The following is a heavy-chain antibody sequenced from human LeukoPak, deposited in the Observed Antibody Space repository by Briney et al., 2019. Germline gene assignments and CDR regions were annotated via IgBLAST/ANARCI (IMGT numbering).Heavy chain of an antibody. CDR1: GYTFTGYY. CDR2: INPNSGGT. D-gene: IGHD3-9*01. J-gene: IGHJ6*02. Sequence: ASVKVSCKASGYTFTGYYMHWVRQAPGQGLEWIGWINPNSGGTNYAQKFQGWVTMTRDTSISTAYMELSRLRSDDTAVYYCARDGGTTYYDILTGPTTHYYGMDVWGQGTTVTVSS. CDR3: ARDGGTTYYDILTGPTTHYYGMDV. V-gene: IGHV1-2*04.